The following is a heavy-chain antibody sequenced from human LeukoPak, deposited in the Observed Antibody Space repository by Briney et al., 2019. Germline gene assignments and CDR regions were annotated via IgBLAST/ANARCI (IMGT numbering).Heavy chain of an antibody. CDR2: IKQDGSEK. V-gene: IGHV3-7*01. CDR3: ANGDRFDF. CDR1: GFTFSTYW. J-gene: IGHJ4*02. Sequence: GGSLRLSCATSGFTFSTYWMSWVRQAPGKGLEWVANIKQDGSEKYYADSVTGRFTISRDNAKNSLYLQMNSLRAEDTAVYYCANGDRFDFWGQGTLVTVSS. D-gene: IGHD5-24*01.